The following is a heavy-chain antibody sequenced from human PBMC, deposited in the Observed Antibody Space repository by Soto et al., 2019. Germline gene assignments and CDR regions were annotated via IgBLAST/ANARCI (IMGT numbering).Heavy chain of an antibody. CDR1: GFTFRSYT. Sequence: VGSLRLSCAASGFTFRSYTMNWVRQAPGKGLEWVSSISTSSTYIYYEDSVKGRFTISRDNAKNSLYLQMSSLRADDTAVYYCARDLCSGDSCYSGYWGQGTLVTVSS. J-gene: IGHJ4*02. CDR2: ISTSSTYI. V-gene: IGHV3-21*01. CDR3: ARDLCSGDSCYSGY. D-gene: IGHD2-15*01.